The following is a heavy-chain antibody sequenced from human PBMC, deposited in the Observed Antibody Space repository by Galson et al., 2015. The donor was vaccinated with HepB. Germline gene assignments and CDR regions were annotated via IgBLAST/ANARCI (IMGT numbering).Heavy chain of an antibody. V-gene: IGHV3-30-3*01. CDR1: GFTFSSYP. CDR3: AKVGGVVGAWYYFDY. Sequence: SLRLSCAASGFTFSSYPMHWVRQAPGKGLEWVAVISYDGNNKYYADSVKGRFTISRDNSKNTLSLQMNSLRAEDTAVYYCAKVGGVVGAWYYFDYWGQGTLVTVSS. D-gene: IGHD2-15*01. J-gene: IGHJ4*02. CDR2: ISYDGNNK.